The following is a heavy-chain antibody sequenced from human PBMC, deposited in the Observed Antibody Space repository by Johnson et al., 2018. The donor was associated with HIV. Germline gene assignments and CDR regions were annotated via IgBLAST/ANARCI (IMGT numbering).Heavy chain of an antibody. V-gene: IGHV3-66*02. CDR3: AKGDYYDSSGYYFAAVSPFDI. CDR2: IYSGGST. CDR1: GFTVSSNY. Sequence: VQLVESGGGLVQPGGSLRLPCAASGFTVSSNYMSWVRQAPGKGLEWVSVIYSGGSTYYADSVKGRFTISRDNAKNSLYLQMDSLRAEDTVLYFCAKGDYYDSSGYYFAAVSPFDIWGQGTMVTVSS. J-gene: IGHJ3*02. D-gene: IGHD3-22*01.